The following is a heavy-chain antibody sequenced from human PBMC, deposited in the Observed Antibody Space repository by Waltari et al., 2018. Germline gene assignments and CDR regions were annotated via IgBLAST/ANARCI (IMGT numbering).Heavy chain of an antibody. CDR3: ARDAITGTTGDWYFDL. Sequence: QAQLVQSGAEVKKPGASVKVSCKASGYSFTGQYVQWVRQARGQGLEWMRCINPKTGAKSQAQKFQGRVTMTSNTSISTAYMELNRLTSDDTAMYFCARDAITGTTGDWYFDLWGRGTLVTVSS. J-gene: IGHJ2*01. V-gene: IGHV1-2*02. CDR2: INPKTGAK. CDR1: GYSFTGQY. D-gene: IGHD1-7*01.